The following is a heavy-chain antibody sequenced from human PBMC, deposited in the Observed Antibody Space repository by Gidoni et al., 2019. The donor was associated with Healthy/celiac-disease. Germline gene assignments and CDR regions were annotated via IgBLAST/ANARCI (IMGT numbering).Heavy chain of an antibody. CDR1: GFTFDDYA. D-gene: IGHD3-22*01. CDR2: ISWNSGSI. Sequence: EVQLVESGGGWVQPGRSLRLSCAASGFTFDDYAMHWVRQAPGKGLEWVSGISWNSGSIGYADSVKGRFTISRDNAKNSLYLQMNSLRAEDTALYYCAMSPLNVYYYDSSEGAFDIWGQGTMVTVSS. J-gene: IGHJ3*02. V-gene: IGHV3-9*01. CDR3: AMSPLNVYYYDSSEGAFDI.